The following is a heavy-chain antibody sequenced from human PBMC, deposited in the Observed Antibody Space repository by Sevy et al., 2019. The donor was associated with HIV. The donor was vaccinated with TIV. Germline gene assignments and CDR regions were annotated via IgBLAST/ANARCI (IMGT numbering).Heavy chain of an antibody. V-gene: IGHV3-30*04. CDR1: GFTFSSYA. CDR2: ISYDGSNK. Sequence: GGSLRLSCAASGFTFSSYAMHWVRQAPGKGLEWVAVISYDGSNKYYADSVKGRFTISRDNSKNTLYLQMNSLRAEDTAVYYCARARSSGWYSGGRLDYWGQGTLVTVSS. CDR3: ARARSSGWYSGGRLDY. D-gene: IGHD6-19*01. J-gene: IGHJ4*02.